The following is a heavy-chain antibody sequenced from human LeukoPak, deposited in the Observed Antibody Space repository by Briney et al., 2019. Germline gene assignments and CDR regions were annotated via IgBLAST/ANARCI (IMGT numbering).Heavy chain of an antibody. CDR3: AIMPTGHDF. Sequence: SETLSLTCAVSGTSFTSYYWSWIRQPPGKGLEWIGEVTHSGYTNDNPSLKSRVTISVDTSNNQFSLRLRSVTAADTGVYFCAIMPTGHDFWGQGTLVTVSS. J-gene: IGHJ4*02. D-gene: IGHD4-17*01. V-gene: IGHV4-34*01. CDR1: GTSFTSYY. CDR2: VTHSGYT.